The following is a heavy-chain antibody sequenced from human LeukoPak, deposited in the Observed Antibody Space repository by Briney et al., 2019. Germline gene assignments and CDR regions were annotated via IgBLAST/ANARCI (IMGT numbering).Heavy chain of an antibody. D-gene: IGHD3-22*01. CDR1: GYSFTSYW. J-gene: IGHJ4*02. V-gene: IGHV5-51*01. CDR2: IYPGDSDT. Sequence: GESLKISCKGSGYSFTSYWIGWVRQMPGKGLGWMGIIYPGDSDTRYSPSFQGQVTISADKSISTAYLQWSSLKASDTAMYYCARHGMYYYDSSGYSDPKDYWGQGTLVTVSS. CDR3: ARHGMYYYDSSGYSDPKDY.